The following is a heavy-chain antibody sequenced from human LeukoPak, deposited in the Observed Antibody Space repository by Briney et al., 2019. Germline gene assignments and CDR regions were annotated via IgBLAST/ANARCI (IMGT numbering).Heavy chain of an antibody. V-gene: IGHV4-59*08. CDR2: IYYSGST. Sequence: SETLSLTCTVSGGSISSHYWSWIRQPPGKGLEWIGYIYYSGSTNYNPSLKSRVTISVDTSKNQFSLKLSSVTAADTAVYYCASGYCSGGSCYGFDYWGQGTLVTVSS. CDR3: ASGYCSGGSCYGFDY. D-gene: IGHD2-15*01. J-gene: IGHJ4*02. CDR1: GGSISSHY.